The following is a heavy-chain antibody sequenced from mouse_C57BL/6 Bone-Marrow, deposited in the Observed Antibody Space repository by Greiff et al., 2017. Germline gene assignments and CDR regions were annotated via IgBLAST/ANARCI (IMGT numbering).Heavy chain of an antibody. Sequence: QVQLKQPGAELVKPGASVKLSCKASGYTFTSYWMHWVKQRPGRGLEWIGRIDPNSGGTKYNEKFKSKATLTVDKPSSTAYMQLSSLTSEDSAVYYCARHYYGSSHYFDYWGQGTTLTVSS. J-gene: IGHJ2*01. CDR1: GYTFTSYW. V-gene: IGHV1-72*01. CDR3: ARHYYGSSHYFDY. D-gene: IGHD1-1*01. CDR2: IDPNSGGT.